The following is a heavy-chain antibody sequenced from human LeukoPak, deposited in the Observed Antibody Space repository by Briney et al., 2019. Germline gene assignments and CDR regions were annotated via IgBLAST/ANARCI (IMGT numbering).Heavy chain of an antibody. CDR1: AAPITRYY. CDR3: ARGGSIVGARAHDGFDI. J-gene: IGHJ3*02. D-gene: IGHD1-26*01. CDR2: IYYSGST. V-gene: IGHV4-59*01. Sequence: SETLSLTCTLSAAPITRYYWSWIRQPPGKGLEWIGYIYYSGSTNYNPSLKSRVAISVDTSKNQVSLRLSSVTAADTAVHYCARGGSIVGARAHDGFDIWGQGTVVTVS.